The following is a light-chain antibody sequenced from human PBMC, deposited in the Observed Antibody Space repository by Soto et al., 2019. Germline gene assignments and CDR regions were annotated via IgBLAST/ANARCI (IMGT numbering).Light chain of an antibody. CDR3: QQYNSWPPVT. CDR2: GAS. CDR1: QGVSSN. J-gene: IGKJ4*01. Sequence: EIVMTQSPATLSVSPGERATLSCRATQGVSSNFAWYQQKPGQAPRLLIYGASTRATGIPARFSGSGSGTEVSLSINSLQSEDFAVYYCQQYNSWPPVTFGGGTKVEIK. V-gene: IGKV3-15*01.